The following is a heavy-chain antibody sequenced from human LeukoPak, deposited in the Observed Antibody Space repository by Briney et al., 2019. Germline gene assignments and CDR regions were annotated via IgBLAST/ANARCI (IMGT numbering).Heavy chain of an antibody. J-gene: IGHJ4*02. CDR2: IYYSGST. V-gene: IGHV4-59*08. Sequence: PSETLSLTCAVYGGSFSGYYWSWIRQPPGKGLEWIGYIYYSGSTNYNPSLKSRVTISVDTSKNQFSLKLSSVTAADTAVYYCARQGGGFGELPHFDYWGQGTLVTVSS. CDR3: ARQGGGFGELPHFDY. CDR1: GGSFSGYY. D-gene: IGHD3-10*01.